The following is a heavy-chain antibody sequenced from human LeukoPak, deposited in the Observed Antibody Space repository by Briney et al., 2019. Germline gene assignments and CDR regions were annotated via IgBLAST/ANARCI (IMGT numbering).Heavy chain of an antibody. CDR1: GYSFTNYW. CDR3: ARYRYTAMLTDFDY. Sequence: GESLKISCKGSGYSFTNYWIGWVRQIPGKGLERMGIIYPGDSDTRYSPSFQDQVTIQADKSISTACLQWSSLKASDTAMYYCARYRYTAMLTDFDYWGQGTLVTVSS. CDR2: IYPGDSDT. J-gene: IGHJ4*02. D-gene: IGHD5-18*01. V-gene: IGHV5-51*01.